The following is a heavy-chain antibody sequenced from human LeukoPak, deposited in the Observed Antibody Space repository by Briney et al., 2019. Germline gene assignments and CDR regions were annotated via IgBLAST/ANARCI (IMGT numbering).Heavy chain of an antibody. CDR2: LSGTGGST. Sequence: GGSLRLSCAASGFTFSNYAMSWVRQAPGKGLEWVSTLSGTGGSTYYADSVKGRFTISRDNSKNTLYLQMNSLRAEDTAVYYCAKTRPLDSSSWSHGDYWGQGTLVTVSS. J-gene: IGHJ4*02. D-gene: IGHD6-13*01. CDR1: GFTFSNYA. V-gene: IGHV3-23*01. CDR3: AKTRPLDSSSWSHGDY.